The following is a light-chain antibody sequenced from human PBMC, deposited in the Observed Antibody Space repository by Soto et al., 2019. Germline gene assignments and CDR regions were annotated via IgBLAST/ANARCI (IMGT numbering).Light chain of an antibody. CDR1: QSISSW. Sequence: DIQITQSPSTLSASVGDRVTITCRASQSISSWLAWYQQKPGKAPKLLIYDASSLESGVPSRFSGSGSGTEFTLTISSLQPDDFATYDCQQYNSYFALTFGGGTKVDIK. CDR3: QQYNSYFALT. CDR2: DAS. J-gene: IGKJ4*01. V-gene: IGKV1-5*01.